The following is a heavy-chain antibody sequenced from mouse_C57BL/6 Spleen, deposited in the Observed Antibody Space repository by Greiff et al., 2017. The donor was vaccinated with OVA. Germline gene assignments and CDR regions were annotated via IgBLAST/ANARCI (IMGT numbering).Heavy chain of an antibody. J-gene: IGHJ2*01. V-gene: IGHV1-59*01. CDR2: IDPSDSYT. CDR3: ARSSYSNFLDY. D-gene: IGHD2-5*01. Sequence: QVQLQQPGAELVRPGTSVKLSCKASGYTFTSYWMHWVKQRPGQGLEWIGVIDPSDSYTNYNQKFKGKATLTVDTSSSTAYMQLSSLTSEDSAVXYCARSSYSNFLDYWGQGTTLTVSS. CDR1: GYTFTSYW.